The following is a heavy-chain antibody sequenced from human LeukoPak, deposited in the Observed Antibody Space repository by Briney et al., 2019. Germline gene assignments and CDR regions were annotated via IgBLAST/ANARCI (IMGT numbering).Heavy chain of an antibody. Sequence: GGSLRLSCAASGFTFSSYAMHWVRQAPGKGLEWVAVISYDGSNKYYADSVKGRFTISRDNAKNTLYLQMNSLRAEDTAVYYCARKWYYFDYWGQGTLVTVSS. CDR2: ISYDGSNK. CDR1: GFTFSSYA. J-gene: IGHJ4*02. D-gene: IGHD2-15*01. V-gene: IGHV3-30-3*01. CDR3: ARKWYYFDY.